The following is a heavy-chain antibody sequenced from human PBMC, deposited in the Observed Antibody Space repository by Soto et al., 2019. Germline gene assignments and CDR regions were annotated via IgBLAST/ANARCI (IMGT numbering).Heavy chain of an antibody. CDR3: ARRASDDILTRNWFDP. CDR2: IYYSGST. Sequence: QLQLQESGPGLVKPSETLSLTCTVSGGSISSSSYYWGWIRQPPGKGLEWIGSIYYSGSTYYNPSIEIRVTVAVDTSKTQFSLKLSSVPAADPAVYYCARRASDDILTRNWFDPWGQGTLVTVSS. CDR1: GGSISSSSYY. D-gene: IGHD3-9*01. V-gene: IGHV4-39*01. J-gene: IGHJ5*02.